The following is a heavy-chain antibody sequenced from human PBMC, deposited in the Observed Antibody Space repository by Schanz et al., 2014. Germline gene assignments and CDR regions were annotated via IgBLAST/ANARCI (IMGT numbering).Heavy chain of an antibody. J-gene: IGHJ4*02. D-gene: IGHD4-4*01. V-gene: IGHV3-74*01. CDR1: GLTLSDYW. CDR3: AGGKTTGLAY. CDR2: IRADGRMT. Sequence: EVQLVESGGGLVQPGGSLRLSCAASGLTLSDYWMHWVRQATGKGPEWISPIRADGRMTNYASSVEGRLPISRDVAKNTLYLQMFSLRAEDMGVYYCAGGKTTGLAYWGQGTQVAVSS.